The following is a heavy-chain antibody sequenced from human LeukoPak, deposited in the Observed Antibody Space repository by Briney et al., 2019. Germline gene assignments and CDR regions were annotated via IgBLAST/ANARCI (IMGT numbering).Heavy chain of an antibody. CDR3: ASSPDY. J-gene: IGHJ4*02. Sequence: PGGSLRLSCVASGFTFSNYWMHWVRQAPGKGLVWVSHINSDGSYTTYADSVKGRFTISRDNAKNTLYLQMNSLRAEDTAVYYCASSPDYWGQGTLDTVSS. CDR1: GFTFSNYW. V-gene: IGHV3-74*01. CDR2: INSDGSYT.